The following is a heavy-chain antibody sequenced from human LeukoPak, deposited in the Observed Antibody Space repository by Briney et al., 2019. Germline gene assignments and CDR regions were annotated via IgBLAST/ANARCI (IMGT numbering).Heavy chain of an antibody. J-gene: IGHJ3*02. Sequence: SETLSLTCTVSGGSISSYYWSWIRQPPGKGLEWIGYIYYSGSTNYNPSLKSRVTISVDTSKNQFSLKLSSVTAADTAVYYCAREILGPTLRDAFDIWGQGTMVTVSS. CDR2: IYYSGST. V-gene: IGHV4-59*01. D-gene: IGHD1-26*01. CDR3: AREILGPTLRDAFDI. CDR1: GGSISSYY.